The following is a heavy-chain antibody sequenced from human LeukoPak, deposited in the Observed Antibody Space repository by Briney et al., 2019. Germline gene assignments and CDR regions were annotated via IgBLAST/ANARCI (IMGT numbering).Heavy chain of an antibody. D-gene: IGHD3-9*01. CDR3: ARASYFDHEGVRWFDP. J-gene: IGHJ5*02. CDR1: GFTFSSSF. Sequence: GGSLRPSCAASGFTFSSSFISWVSQPPGRGLQWFAVLYRVGDKYYSDSVKGRFTISRDNYKNTLYLEMNSLRVEDTAIYYCARASYFDHEGVRWFDPWGQGALVTVSS. V-gene: IGHV3-66*01. CDR2: LYRVGDK.